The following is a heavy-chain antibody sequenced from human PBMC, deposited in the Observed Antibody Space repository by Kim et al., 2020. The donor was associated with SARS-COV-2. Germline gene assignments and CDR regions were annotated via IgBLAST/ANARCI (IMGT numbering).Heavy chain of an antibody. CDR2: ISYDGSNR. J-gene: IGHJ5*02. CDR1: GFTFSNYG. Sequence: GGSLRLSCAASGFTFSNYGMHWVRQGSGKGLEWVAVISYDGSNRYYADSVKGRFTISRDNSKKTLYLQMNSLRPEDTAVYYCAKDLFIYTSGSFESNWFDPRGQGTLVTVSS. V-gene: IGHV3-30*18. D-gene: IGHD3-10*01. CDR3: AKDLFIYTSGSFESNWFDP.